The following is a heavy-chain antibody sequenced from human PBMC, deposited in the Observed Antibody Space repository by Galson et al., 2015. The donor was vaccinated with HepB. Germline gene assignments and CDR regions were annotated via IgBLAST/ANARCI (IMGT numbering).Heavy chain of an antibody. CDR2: ISYDGSNK. Sequence: SLRLSCAASGFTFSSYAMHWVRQAPGKGLEWVAVISYDGSNKYYADSVKGRFTISRDNSKNTLYLQMNSLRAENTAVYYCARERGSGRSTLNWFDPWGQGTLVTVSS. CDR3: ARERGSGRSTLNWFDP. J-gene: IGHJ5*02. D-gene: IGHD3-10*01. CDR1: GFTFSSYA. V-gene: IGHV3-30-3*01.